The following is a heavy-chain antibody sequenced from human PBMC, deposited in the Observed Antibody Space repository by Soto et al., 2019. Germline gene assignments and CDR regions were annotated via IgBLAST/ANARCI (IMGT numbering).Heavy chain of an antibody. V-gene: IGHV5-51*01. CDR3: ARQGRRYFDTQPLDY. CDR1: GYSFTSYW. J-gene: IGHJ4*02. D-gene: IGHD3-9*01. CDR2: IYPGDSDT. Sequence: GESLKISCKGSGYSFTSYWIGWVRQMPGKGLEWMGIIYPGDSDTRYSPSFQGQVTISADKSISTAYLQWSSLKASDTAMYYCARQGRRYFDTQPLDYWGQGTLVTVSS.